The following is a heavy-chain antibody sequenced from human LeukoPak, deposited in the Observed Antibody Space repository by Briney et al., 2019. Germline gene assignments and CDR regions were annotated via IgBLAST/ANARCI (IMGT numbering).Heavy chain of an antibody. CDR1: GFTFGDYA. J-gene: IGHJ6*03. Sequence: PGGSLRLSCTASGFTFGDYAMSWVRQTPGKGLEWVGFIRSKAYGGTTEYAASVKGRFTISRDDSKSIAYLQMNSLKTEDTAVYYCTRDWRGLWFGEPAFYYYYYMDVWGKGTTVTVSS. V-gene: IGHV3-49*04. CDR2: IRSKAYGGTT. CDR3: TRDWRGLWFGEPAFYYYYYMDV. D-gene: IGHD3-10*01.